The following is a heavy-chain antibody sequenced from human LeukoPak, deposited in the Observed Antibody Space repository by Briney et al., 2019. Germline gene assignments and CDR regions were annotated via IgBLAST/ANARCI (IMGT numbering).Heavy chain of an antibody. CDR1: GFTFSSYE. Sequence: GGSLRLSCAASGFTFSSYEMNWVRQAPGKGLEWVSYISTSGSAMSYADSVKGRFTISRDNAKNSLYLQMNSLRAEDTAVYYCARWTYYYDSSGYYYLDYWGQGTLVTVSS. D-gene: IGHD3-22*01. CDR3: ARWTYYYDSSGYYYLDY. V-gene: IGHV3-48*03. CDR2: ISTSGSAM. J-gene: IGHJ4*02.